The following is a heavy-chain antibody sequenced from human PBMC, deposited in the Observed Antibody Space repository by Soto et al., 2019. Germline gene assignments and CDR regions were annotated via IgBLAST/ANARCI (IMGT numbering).Heavy chain of an antibody. J-gene: IGHJ4*02. CDR3: PRENPVQEWLHQLDY. Sequence: GGSLRLSCEASGFSFSSFAMNWVRQAPGRGLEWVSYISDDGASIYYADSLKGRFTISRDNAKNSLSLQMNNLRAEDTAAYYCPRENPVQEWLHQLDYCGLGTLGTVSS. CDR2: ISDDGASI. CDR1: GFSFSSFA. D-gene: IGHD5-18*01. V-gene: IGHV3-48*03.